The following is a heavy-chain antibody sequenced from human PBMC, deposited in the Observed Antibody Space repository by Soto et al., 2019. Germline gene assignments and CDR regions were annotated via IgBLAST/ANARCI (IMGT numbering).Heavy chain of an antibody. D-gene: IGHD1-1*01. CDR3: AVSLEYWYFDL. Sequence: EVQLVESGGGLVQPGGSLRLSCAASGFTFSSYWMSWVRQAPGKGLEWVANIKQDGSEKYYVDSVKGRFTISRDNAKNSLYLQMNSLRAEDTAVYYCAVSLEYWYFDLWGRGTLVTVSS. CDR2: IKQDGSEK. J-gene: IGHJ2*01. CDR1: GFTFSSYW. V-gene: IGHV3-7*01.